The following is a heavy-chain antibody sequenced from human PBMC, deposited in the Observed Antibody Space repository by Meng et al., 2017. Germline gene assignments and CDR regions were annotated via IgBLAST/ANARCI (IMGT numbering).Heavy chain of an antibody. CDR3: ARRYYYDSSGYYFYVFGY. CDR2: INPNTGNP. CDR1: GYTFTSYA. Sequence: GQLVHSGPEFKKPGASGKVSCKASGYTFTSYAMNWVRQAPGQGLEWMGWINPNTGNPTYAQGFTGRFVFSLDTSVSTAYLQISSLKAEDTAVYYCARRYYYDSSGYYFYVFGYWGQGTLVTVSS. D-gene: IGHD3-22*01. J-gene: IGHJ4*02. V-gene: IGHV7-4-1*02.